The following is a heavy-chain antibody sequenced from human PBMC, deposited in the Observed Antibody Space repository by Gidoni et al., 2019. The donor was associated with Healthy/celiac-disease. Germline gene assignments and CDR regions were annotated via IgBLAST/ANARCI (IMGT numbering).Heavy chain of an antibody. D-gene: IGHD6-19*01. V-gene: IGHV4-34*01. CDR2: INHSGST. J-gene: IGHJ4*02. CDR3: ARGGGSSGWYI. Sequence: QVQLQQWGAGLLTPSETLSLTCAVYGGSFSGYYWSWIRQLPGKRQEWIGEINHSGSTNYNPSLKSRVTISVDTSKNQFSLKLSSVTAADTAVYYCARGGGSSGWYIWGQGTLVTVSS. CDR1: GGSFSGYY.